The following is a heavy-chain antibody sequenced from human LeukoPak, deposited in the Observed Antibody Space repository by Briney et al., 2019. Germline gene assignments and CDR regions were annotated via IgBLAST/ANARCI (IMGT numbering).Heavy chain of an antibody. J-gene: IGHJ4*02. Sequence: KPSETLSLTCTVSGGSISSSSYYWGWIRQPAGKGLQWIGRIYSSGSTNYNPSLKSRVTISLDKSKNQFSLRLTSVTAADTAVYYCAREWRYWGQGTLVTVSS. CDR3: AREWRY. CDR2: IYSSGST. CDR1: GGSISSSSYY. V-gene: IGHV4-61*05. D-gene: IGHD2-8*01.